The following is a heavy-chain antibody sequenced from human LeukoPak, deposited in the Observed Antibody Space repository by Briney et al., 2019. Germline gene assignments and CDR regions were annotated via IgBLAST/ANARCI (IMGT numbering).Heavy chain of an antibody. J-gene: IGHJ4*02. CDR3: AGFTITYNPFDF. V-gene: IGHV4-34*01. CDR1: GGSFSGYY. Sequence: PSETLSLTCAVYGGSFSGYYWSWIRQPPGKGLEWIGEINHSGSTNYNPSLKSRVTISVDTSKNQFSLKLSSVTAADTAVYYCAGFTITYNPFDFWGQGTLVTVSS. D-gene: IGHD3-10*01. CDR2: INHSGST.